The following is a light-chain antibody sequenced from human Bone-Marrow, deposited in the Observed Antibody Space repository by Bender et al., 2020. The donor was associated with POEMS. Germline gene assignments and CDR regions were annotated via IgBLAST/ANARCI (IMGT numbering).Light chain of an antibody. CDR2: DVS. J-gene: IGLJ3*02. CDR1: DIGDNNF. Sequence: QSALTQPASVSGSPGQSITISCSGDIGDNNFVSWYQQYPGKAPKLMIHDVSKRPSGVSNRVSGSKSGYTASLTLSGLQTEDEAVYYCASYRGNSSRVFGGGTKVTVL. V-gene: IGLV2-14*01. CDR3: ASYRGNSSRV.